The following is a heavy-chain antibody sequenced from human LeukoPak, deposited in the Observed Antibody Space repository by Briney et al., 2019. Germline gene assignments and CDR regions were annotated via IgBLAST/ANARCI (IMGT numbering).Heavy chain of an antibody. J-gene: IGHJ4*02. Sequence: PGGSLRLSCAASGFTFSSYAMSWVRQAPGKGLEWVAAISYDGSKKYYADSVKGRFIISRDNSKNTLCLQMNSLRAEDTAVYYCAKSYYYDSSGYYCRYWGQGTLVTVSS. D-gene: IGHD3-22*01. CDR1: GFTFSSYA. CDR3: AKSYYYDSSGYYCRY. CDR2: ISYDGSKK. V-gene: IGHV3-30*18.